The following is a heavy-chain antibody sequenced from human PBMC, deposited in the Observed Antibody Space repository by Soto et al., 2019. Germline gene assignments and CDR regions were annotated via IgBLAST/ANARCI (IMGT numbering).Heavy chain of an antibody. CDR3: AKSCRVDIVATDIDY. D-gene: IGHD5-12*01. J-gene: IGHJ4*02. CDR2: ISYDGSNK. V-gene: IGHV3-30*18. Sequence: GGSLRLSCAASGLTFSSYGMHWVRQSPGKGLEWVAVISYDGSNKYYADSVNGLFTISRDNSKNTLYLQMNILRAEDTAVYYCAKSCRVDIVATDIDYWGQGTLVTVAS. CDR1: GLTFSSYG.